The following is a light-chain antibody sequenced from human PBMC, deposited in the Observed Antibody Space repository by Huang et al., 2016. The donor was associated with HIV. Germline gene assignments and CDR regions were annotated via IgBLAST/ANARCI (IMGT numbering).Light chain of an antibody. CDR1: QKIGTY. J-gene: IGKJ1*01. CDR3: QEYSTCSA. V-gene: IGKV1-5*03. CDR2: KAS. Sequence: QMTQSPSTLSASVGDRVTITCRASQKIGTYLAWYQHQPWKAPKLLIYKASYLRSRAPSRFSGGGSGTYFTLTITSLQPDDSATYYCQEYSTCSAVGQGTKVEVQ.